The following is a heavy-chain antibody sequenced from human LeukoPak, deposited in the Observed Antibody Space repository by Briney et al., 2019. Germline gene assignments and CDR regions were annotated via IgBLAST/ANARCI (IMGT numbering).Heavy chain of an antibody. CDR2: INPNSGNT. D-gene: IGHD2-8*01. V-gene: IGHV1-8*02. Sequence: ASVKVSCKASGYTFTGYYMHWVRQAPGQGLEWMGWINPNSGNTGYAQKFQGRVTMTRNTSISTAYMELSSLRSEDTAVYYCARGSRKWAFDIWGQGTMVTVSS. J-gene: IGHJ3*02. CDR3: ARGSRKWAFDI. CDR1: GYTFTGYY.